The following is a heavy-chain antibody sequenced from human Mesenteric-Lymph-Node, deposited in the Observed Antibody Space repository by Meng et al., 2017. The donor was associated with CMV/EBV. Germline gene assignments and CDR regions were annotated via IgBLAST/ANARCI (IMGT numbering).Heavy chain of an antibody. V-gene: IGHV3-11*01. J-gene: IGHJ5*02. D-gene: IGHD3-10*01. CDR3: ARDRGGFDP. CDR2: ISSSGSTK. Sequence: RLSCAASGFTFSDYYMNWIRQTPGKGLEWLSYISSSGSTKYYADSVRGRFTISRDNAKNSLYLQMDSLRAEDTAVYFCARDRGGFDPWGQGTLVTVSS. CDR1: GFTFSDYY.